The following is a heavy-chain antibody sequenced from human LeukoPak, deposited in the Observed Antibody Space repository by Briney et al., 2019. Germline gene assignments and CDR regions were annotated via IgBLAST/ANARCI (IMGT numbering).Heavy chain of an antibody. J-gene: IGHJ4*02. V-gene: IGHV3-23*01. Sequence: GGSLRLSCAASGFTFSSYEMNWVRQAPGKGLEWVSATTASGGITYYADSVKGRFTISRDNSKNMLYLQMNCLRAEDTAVYYCVKEGHGSPVGYYWGQGTLVTVSS. D-gene: IGHD2-15*01. CDR3: VKEGHGSPVGYY. CDR1: GFTFSSYE. CDR2: TTASGGIT.